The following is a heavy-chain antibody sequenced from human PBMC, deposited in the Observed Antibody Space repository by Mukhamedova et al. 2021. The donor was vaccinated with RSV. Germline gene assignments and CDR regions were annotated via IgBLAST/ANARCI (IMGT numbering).Heavy chain of an antibody. Sequence: AMSWVRQAPGKGLEWVGFIRSKAYGGTTEFAASVKGRFTISRDDPKSIAYLQMNSLKTEDPAIYSCARDTTGSYSASLDYLVQGTL. CDR1: A. CDR3: ARDTTGSYSASLDY. V-gene: IGHV3-49*04. CDR2: IRSKAYGGTT. D-gene: IGHD1-26*01. J-gene: IGHJ4*02.